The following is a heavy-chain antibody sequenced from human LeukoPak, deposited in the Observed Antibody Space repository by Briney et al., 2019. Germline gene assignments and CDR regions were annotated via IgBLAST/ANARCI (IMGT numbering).Heavy chain of an antibody. CDR2: IIPMLGTA. D-gene: IGHD3-9*01. J-gene: IGHJ3*02. V-gene: IGHV1-69*13. CDR3: ARDRYDILTGYYDRAFDI. Sequence: ASVKVSCKASGGTFSSYAISWVRQAPGQGLEWMAGIIPMLGTASYAQKFQGRVTITADESTSTAYMALSSLRSEDTAVYYCARDRYDILTGYYDRAFDIWGQGTMVTVSS. CDR1: GGTFSSYA.